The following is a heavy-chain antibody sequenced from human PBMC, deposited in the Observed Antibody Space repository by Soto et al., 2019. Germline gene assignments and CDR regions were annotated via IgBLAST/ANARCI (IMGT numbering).Heavy chain of an antibody. Sequence: ALRLSCADSGFTFDDNALHWIRRAPGKGVKWMSGISCNSGSIGYADSVKGRFTISRDNAKISLYLNMNNLRAEDTALYYCAKGLCLGSGYYRQFDSWWPGPLGPVS. CDR1: GFTFDDNA. J-gene: IGHJ5*01. CDR3: AKGLCLGSGYYRQFDS. D-gene: IGHD3-22*01. CDR2: ISCNSGSI. V-gene: IGHV3-9*01.